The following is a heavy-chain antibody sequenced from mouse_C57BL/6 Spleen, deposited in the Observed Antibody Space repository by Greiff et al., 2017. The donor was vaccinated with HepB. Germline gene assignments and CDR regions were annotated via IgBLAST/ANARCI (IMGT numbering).Heavy chain of an antibody. V-gene: IGHV1-82*01. D-gene: IGHD2-2*01. CDR2: IYPGDGDT. Sequence: QVQLKESGPELVKPGASVKISCKASGYAFSSSWMNWVKQRPGKGLEWIGRIYPGDGDTNYNGKFKGKATLTAAKSSSTAYMQLSSLTSEDSAVYFCARSCYGYDEGFAYWGQGTLVTVSA. CDR1: GYAFSSSW. J-gene: IGHJ3*01. CDR3: ARSCYGYDEGFAY.